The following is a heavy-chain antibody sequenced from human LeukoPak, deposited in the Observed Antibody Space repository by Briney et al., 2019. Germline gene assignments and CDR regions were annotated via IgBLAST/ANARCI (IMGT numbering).Heavy chain of an antibody. V-gene: IGHV3-7*05. CDR1: EFSFGSNW. D-gene: IGHD5-18*01. J-gene: IGHJ5*02. CDR2: IKPDASEK. Sequence: GGSLRLSCAASEFSFGSNWMSRVRQAPGKGLEWVAVIKPDASEKYYVDSLKGRFTISRDNAKNSLFLQMNSLRVEDTAVYYCASTANNWFDPWGQGTLVTVSS. CDR3: ASTANNWFDP.